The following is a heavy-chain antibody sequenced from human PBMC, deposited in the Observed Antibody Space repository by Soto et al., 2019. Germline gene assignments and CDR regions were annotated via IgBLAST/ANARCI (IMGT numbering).Heavy chain of an antibody. D-gene: IGHD2-21*01. Sequence: EVQLVESGGGLVKPGGSLRLSCAASGFTFSNENMNWVRQAPGKGLEWVSSISSSSSFRNYADSVKGRFSISRDNDKNLGYLHMDSLRAEDTAVYYCARDPTLSVLVVVATDDFWGQGNLVTVSS. CDR2: ISSSSSFR. CDR1: GFTFSNEN. V-gene: IGHV3-21*02. CDR3: ARDPTLSVLVVVATDDF. J-gene: IGHJ4*02.